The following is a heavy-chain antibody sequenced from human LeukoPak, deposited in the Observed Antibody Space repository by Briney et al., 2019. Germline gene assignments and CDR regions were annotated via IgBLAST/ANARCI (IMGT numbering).Heavy chain of an antibody. V-gene: IGHV1-2*04. D-gene: IGHD2-2*01. CDR3: ARGGEVYCSSTSCQGTRHWFDP. Sequence: ASVKVSCKASGYTFTGYYMHWVRQAPGQGLEWMGWINPNSGGTNYAQKFQGWVTMTRDTSISTAYMELSRLRSDDTAVYYCARGGEVYCSSTSCQGTRHWFDPWGQGTLVTVSS. CDR2: INPNSGGT. CDR1: GYTFTGYY. J-gene: IGHJ5*02.